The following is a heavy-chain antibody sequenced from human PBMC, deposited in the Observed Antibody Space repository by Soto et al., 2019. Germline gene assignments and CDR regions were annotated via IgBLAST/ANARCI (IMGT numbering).Heavy chain of an antibody. CDR1: GFTLSSYD. Sequence: EVQLVESGGGLVQPGGSLRLSCAASGFTLSSYDIHWVRQATGEGLAWVSGIGSGGDTHYADSAKGRFIISREDGKNSLYLQMNNLRVGDTAVYYCTRKTPPTGMEVWGQGATVTVSS. D-gene: IGHD3-9*01. J-gene: IGHJ6*02. CDR3: TRKTPPTGMEV. CDR2: IGSGGDT. V-gene: IGHV3-13*01.